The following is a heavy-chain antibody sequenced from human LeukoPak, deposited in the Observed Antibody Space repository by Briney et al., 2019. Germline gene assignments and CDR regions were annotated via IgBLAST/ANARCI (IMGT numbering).Heavy chain of an antibody. V-gene: IGHV3-9*01. D-gene: IGHD6-13*01. CDR2: ISWNSGSI. Sequence: SLRLSCAASGFTFDDLAMQWDRHAPRKGLEWDSGISWNSGSIVYADSVKGRFTISRDNAKNSLYLQMNSLRAEDTALYYCAKDRGSSWYLGWFDPWGQGTLVTVSS. CDR1: GFTFDDLA. CDR3: AKDRGSSWYLGWFDP. J-gene: IGHJ5*02.